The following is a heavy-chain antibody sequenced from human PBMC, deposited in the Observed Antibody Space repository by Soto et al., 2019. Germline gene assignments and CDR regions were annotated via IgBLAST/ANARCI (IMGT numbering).Heavy chain of an antibody. Sequence: PSETLSLTCAVSGGSISSSNWWSWVRQPPGKGLEWIGEIYHSGSTNYNPSLKSRVTISVDKSKNQFSLKLSSVTAADTAVYYCARDRSGSSFGMDVWGQGTTVTVSS. J-gene: IGHJ6*02. CDR2: IYHSGST. V-gene: IGHV4-4*02. CDR1: GGSISSSNW. D-gene: IGHD6-13*01. CDR3: ARDRSGSSFGMDV.